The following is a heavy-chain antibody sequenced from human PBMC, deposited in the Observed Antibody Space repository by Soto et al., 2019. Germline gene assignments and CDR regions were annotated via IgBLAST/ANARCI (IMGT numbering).Heavy chain of an antibody. CDR3: GGATVTEFDY. J-gene: IGHJ4*02. CDR1: GDSISNYF. CDR2: IHYSGST. V-gene: IGHV4-59*01. D-gene: IGHD4-17*01. Sequence: QVQLQESGPGLVKPSETLSLTCNVSGDSISNYFWTWIRQPPGKGLEWIGYIHYSGSTTYNPSLKSRVTPSVDTSKNQFSPNLTSVTAADTAVYYWGGATVTEFDYWGQGTLVTVSS.